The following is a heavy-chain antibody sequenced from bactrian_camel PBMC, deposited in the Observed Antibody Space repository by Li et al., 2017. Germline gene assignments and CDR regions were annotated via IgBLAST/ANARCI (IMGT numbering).Heavy chain of an antibody. CDR3: AARLTTHWCGLDRRRFAY. D-gene: IGHD7*01. CDR2: IYTSGGNT. V-gene: IGHV3S25*01. CDR1: AYTYRDNC. Sequence: QLVESGGGSVQAGGSLRLSCAASAYTYRDNCMGWFRQAPGKEREGVATIYTSGGNTYYADSVKGRFTVTQDNAKNAVYLQMNSLKPEDTAMYYCAARLTTHWCGLDRRRFAYWGQGTQVTVS. J-gene: IGHJ6*01.